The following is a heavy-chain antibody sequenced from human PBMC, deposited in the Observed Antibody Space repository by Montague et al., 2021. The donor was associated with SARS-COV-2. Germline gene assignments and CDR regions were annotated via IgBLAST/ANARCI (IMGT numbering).Heavy chain of an antibody. D-gene: IGHD2-15*01. Sequence: SETLSLTCAVSGGSFSGYYWSWIRQPPGRGLEWIGETNDSGRTNYNPSLKGRVPISVDTSKNQFSLRLSPVTAAETAVYYCARGCCSCSGCYYYYGMDVWGQGTTVTVSS. J-gene: IGHJ6*02. V-gene: IGHV4-34*01. CDR3: ARGCCSCSGCYYYYGMDV. CDR1: GGSFSGYY. CDR2: TNDSGRT.